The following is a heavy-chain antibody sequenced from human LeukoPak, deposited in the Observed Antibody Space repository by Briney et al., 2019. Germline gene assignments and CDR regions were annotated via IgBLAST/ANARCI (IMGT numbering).Heavy chain of an antibody. V-gene: IGHV3-11*04. CDR3: ARPMFPRSYGYVFGY. Sequence: GSLRLSCAASGFTFSDYYMSWIRQAPGKGLEWVSYISSSGSTIYYADSVQGRFTISRDNAKNSLYLQMNSLRAEDTAVYYCARPMFPRSYGYVFGYWGQGALVTVSS. D-gene: IGHD3-16*01. CDR1: GFTFSDYY. CDR2: ISSSGSTI. J-gene: IGHJ4*02.